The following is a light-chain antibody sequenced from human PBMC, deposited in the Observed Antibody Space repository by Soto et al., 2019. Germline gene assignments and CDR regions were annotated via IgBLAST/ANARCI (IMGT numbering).Light chain of an antibody. CDR3: QQYGSSSWT. CDR2: GAS. V-gene: IGKV3-20*01. J-gene: IGKJ1*01. Sequence: IVLTQSPGTLSLSTGERATLSCRASQSVSSSYLAWYQQKPGQAPRLLIYGASSRATGIPDRFSGSGSGTDFTLTISSLEPEDFAVYYCQQYGSSSWTFGQGTKVDIK. CDR1: QSVSSSY.